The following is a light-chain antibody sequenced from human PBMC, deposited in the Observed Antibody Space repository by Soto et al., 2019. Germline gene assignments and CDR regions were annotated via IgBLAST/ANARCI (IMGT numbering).Light chain of an antibody. CDR3: SSLTATVTVL. J-gene: IGLJ2*01. V-gene: IGLV2-14*01. CDR2: VVT. Sequence: QSALTQPASVSGYPGQSITISCTGTSSDVGGYDYVAWYQQHPGRAPKVVIYVVTNRPSGVSNRFSGSKSGSTASLTISGLQAEDEADYYCSSLTATVTVLFGGGTKVTVL. CDR1: SSDVGGYDY.